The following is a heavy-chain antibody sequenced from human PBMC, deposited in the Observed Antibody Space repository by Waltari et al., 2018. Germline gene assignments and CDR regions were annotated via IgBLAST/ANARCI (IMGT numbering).Heavy chain of an antibody. Sequence: EVQLVQSGAEVKKSGESLKISCKGSGYSFTSYWIGWVRQMPGKGLEWMGIIYPGDSDTRYSPSFQGQVTISADKSISTAYLQWSSLKASDTAMYYCARGADYCSSTSCFPDAFDIWGQGTMVTVSS. CDR3: ARGADYCSSTSCFPDAFDI. J-gene: IGHJ3*02. V-gene: IGHV5-51*01. CDR1: GYSFTSYW. D-gene: IGHD2-2*01. CDR2: IYPGDSDT.